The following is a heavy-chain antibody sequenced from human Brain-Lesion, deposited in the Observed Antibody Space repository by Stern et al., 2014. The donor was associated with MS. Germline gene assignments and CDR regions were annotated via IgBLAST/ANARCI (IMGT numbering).Heavy chain of an antibody. CDR3: ARDCSGGSCYQTYYYYGMDV. Sequence: VQLVQSGGGLVQPGGSLRLSCAAPGFAFSSYWMSWVRQAPGKGLEGVATIKQDGSEEHYVDSVKGRFTISRDNAKKSLYLQMNSLRAEDTAVYYCARDCSGGSCYQTYYYYGMDVWGQGTTVTVSS. CDR2: IKQDGSEE. V-gene: IGHV3-7*01. J-gene: IGHJ6*02. CDR1: GFAFSSYW. D-gene: IGHD2-15*01.